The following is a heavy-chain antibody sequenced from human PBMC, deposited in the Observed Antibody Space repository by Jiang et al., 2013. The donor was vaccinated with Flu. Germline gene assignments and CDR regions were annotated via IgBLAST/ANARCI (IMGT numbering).Heavy chain of an antibody. J-gene: IGHJ4*02. D-gene: IGHD3-9*01. CDR2: IYPGDSDT. V-gene: IGHV5-51*01. CDR1: GYSFTSYW. CDR3: ARLGGYYDILTGYFFGAYFDY. Sequence: LKISCKGSGYSFTSYWIGWVRQMPGKGLEWMGIIYPGDSDTRYSPSFQGQVTISADKSISTAYLQWSSLKASDTAMYYCARLGGYYDILTGYFFGAYFDYWGQGTLVTVSS.